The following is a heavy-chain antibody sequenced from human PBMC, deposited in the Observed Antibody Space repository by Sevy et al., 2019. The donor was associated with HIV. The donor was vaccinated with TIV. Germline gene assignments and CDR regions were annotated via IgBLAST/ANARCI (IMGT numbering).Heavy chain of an antibody. CDR3: ARDSVAKHYYDSSDDAFDI. D-gene: IGHD3-22*01. V-gene: IGHV3-30-3*01. Sequence: GGSLRLSCAASGFTFSSYAMHWVRQAPGKGLEWVAVISYDGSNKYYADSVKGRFTISRDNSKNRLYLQMNSLRAEDTAVYYCARDSVAKHYYDSSDDAFDIWGQGTMVTVSS. CDR2: ISYDGSNK. CDR1: GFTFSSYA. J-gene: IGHJ3*02.